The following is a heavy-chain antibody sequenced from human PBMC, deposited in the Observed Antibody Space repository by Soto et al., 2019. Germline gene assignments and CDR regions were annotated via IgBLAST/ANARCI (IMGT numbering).Heavy chain of an antibody. J-gene: IGHJ4*02. CDR1: GFTFSNYV. Sequence: PGGSLRLSCAASGFTFSNYVMSLIRQAPGEGLDWISAISGGGGDTYSADSVKGRFIISRDNSQNTLLLQMNSLRAEDTAIYYCVKGSSAFRPYYFDYWGLGTLVTVS. CDR3: VKGSSAFRPYYFDY. CDR2: ISGGGGDT. V-gene: IGHV3-23*01. D-gene: IGHD3-22*01.